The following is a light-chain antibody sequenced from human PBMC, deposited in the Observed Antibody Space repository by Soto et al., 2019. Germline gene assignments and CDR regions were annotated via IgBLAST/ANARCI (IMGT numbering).Light chain of an antibody. CDR3: SASTARRTMV. CDR2: KVR. Sequence: QSALTQPASVSGSAGQSITISCSGTMRDVGAYNLVSWYQQHPGTAPKLIIYKVRNRPSGISSRFSGSRSGNTASLTISGLQSEDEGDYYCSASTARRTMVFGGGTKLTVL. CDR1: MRDVGAYNL. V-gene: IGLV2-14*01. J-gene: IGLJ3*02.